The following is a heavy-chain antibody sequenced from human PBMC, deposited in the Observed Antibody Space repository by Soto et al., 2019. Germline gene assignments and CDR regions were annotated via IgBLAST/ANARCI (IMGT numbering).Heavy chain of an antibody. Sequence: SETLSLTCTVSGGSISSYYWSWVRQPPGKGLEWIGYIYYSGSTNYNPSLKSRVTISVDTSKNQFSLKLSSVTAADTAVYYCARDSSLAKLYYFDYWGQGTLVTVSS. CDR1: GGSISSYY. D-gene: IGHD1-7*01. CDR3: ARDSSLAKLYYFDY. CDR2: IYYSGST. J-gene: IGHJ4*02. V-gene: IGHV4-59*12.